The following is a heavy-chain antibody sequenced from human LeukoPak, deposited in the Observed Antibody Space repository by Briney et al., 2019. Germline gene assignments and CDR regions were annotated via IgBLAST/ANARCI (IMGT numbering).Heavy chain of an antibody. CDR2: ISVSRDNT. J-gene: IGHJ4*02. CDR3: AKGTYDSSGYCFDY. V-gene: IGHV3-23*01. D-gene: IGHD3-22*01. CDR1: GFTFSSYG. Sequence: GGSLRLSCAPSGFTFSSYGMTWVRQAPGKGLEWVSAISVSRDNTYHADSVKGRFTISRDNSKNTLYLQMNSLRAEDTAVYYCAKGTYDSSGYCFDYWGQGTLVTVSS.